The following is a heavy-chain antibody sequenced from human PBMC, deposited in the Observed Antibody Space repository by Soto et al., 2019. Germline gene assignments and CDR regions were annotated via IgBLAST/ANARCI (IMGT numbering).Heavy chain of an antibody. CDR3: VKPEQRGGY. D-gene: IGHD6-25*01. CDR2: ISGSGGST. Sequence: EVQLLESGGGLVQPGGSLRLSCAASGFTFSSYAMSWVRQAPGKGLEWVSAISGSGGSTYYADSVKGRFTISRHNSKNKSYLQMNSLRAEATPVYYCVKPEQRGGYWGQGTLVTVSS. V-gene: IGHV3-23*01. J-gene: IGHJ4*02. CDR1: GFTFSSYA.